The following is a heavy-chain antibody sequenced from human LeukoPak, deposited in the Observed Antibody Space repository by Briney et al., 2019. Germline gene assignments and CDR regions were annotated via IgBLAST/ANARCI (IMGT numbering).Heavy chain of an antibody. J-gene: IGHJ4*02. CDR2: ISWNSGSI. D-gene: IGHD1-26*01. CDR3: AKGDWLDY. V-gene: IGHV3-9*01. Sequence: GGSLRLSCVASGFSFDDFAMHWVRQAPGRGLEWVSGISWNSGSITYADSVKGRFTISRDNAKSSLYLQMDSLRTEDTALYYCAKGDWLDYWGQGTLVTVSS. CDR1: GFSFDDFA.